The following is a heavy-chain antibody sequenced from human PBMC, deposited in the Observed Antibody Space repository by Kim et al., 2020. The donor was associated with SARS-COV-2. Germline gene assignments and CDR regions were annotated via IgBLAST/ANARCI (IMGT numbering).Heavy chain of an antibody. Sequence: LKSRVTMSVDTSKNQVSLKLSSVTAADTTVYYCARAGVAARLKRGNWFDPWGQGTLVTVSS. V-gene: IGHV4-4*06. CDR3: ARAGVAARLKRGNWFDP. J-gene: IGHJ5*02. D-gene: IGHD6-6*01.